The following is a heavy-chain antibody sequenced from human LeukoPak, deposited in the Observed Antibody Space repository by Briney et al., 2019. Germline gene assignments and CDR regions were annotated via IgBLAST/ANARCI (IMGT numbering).Heavy chain of an antibody. CDR2: IRAYNGNT. V-gene: IGHV1-18*01. Sequence: ASVKVSCKASGYTFTSYGISWVRQAPGQGLEWMGWIRAYNGNTNYAQKLQGRVTMTTDTSTSTAYMELRSLRSDDTAVYYCARVDYYDSSGYYSGYWGQGTLVTVSS. D-gene: IGHD3-22*01. CDR3: ARVDYYDSSGYYSGY. J-gene: IGHJ4*02. CDR1: GYTFTSYG.